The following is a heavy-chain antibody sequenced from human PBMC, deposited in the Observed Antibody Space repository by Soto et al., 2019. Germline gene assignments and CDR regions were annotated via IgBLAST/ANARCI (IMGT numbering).Heavy chain of an antibody. Sequence: QVQLVQSGAEVKKPGSSVTVSCKASGGTFSSYTISWVRQAPGQGLEWMGGIIPIFGTANYAQKFQGRVTITADESTSTAYMELCSVSSEDTAVYYCARGNHRWLQLWYFDVWGSRTLVTVSS. D-gene: IGHD5-12*01. CDR1: GGTFSSYT. CDR3: ARGNHRWLQLWYFDV. CDR2: IIPIFGTA. J-gene: IGHJ2*01. V-gene: IGHV1-69*12.